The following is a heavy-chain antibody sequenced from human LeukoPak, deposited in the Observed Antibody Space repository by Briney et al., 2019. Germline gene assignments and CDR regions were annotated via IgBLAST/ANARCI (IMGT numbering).Heavy chain of an antibody. CDR1: GYTFTSYD. CDR3: ARAPYNWNVDY. D-gene: IGHD1-1*01. J-gene: IGHJ4*02. Sequence: ASVKVSCKASGYTFTSYDINWVRQATGQGLEWMGWMNPNSGGTNYAQKFQGRVTMTRDTSISTAYMELSSLISDDTAVYYCARAPYNWNVDYWGQGTLVTVSS. V-gene: IGHV1-2*02. CDR2: MNPNSGGT.